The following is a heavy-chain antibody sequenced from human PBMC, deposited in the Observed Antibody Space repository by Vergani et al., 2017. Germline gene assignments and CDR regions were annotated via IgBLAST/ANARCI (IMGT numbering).Heavy chain of an antibody. V-gene: IGHV3-74*02. CDR1: GFTFIMHA. CDR3: ARLGLRFAKFYYMDV. Sequence: EVQLLESGGDLVQPGGSLRLSCAASGFTFIMHAMSWVRRAPGKGLVWVSRINTDGSETKFADSVKGRFTMSRNNDKNTVYLQMERLRVEDTATYYCARLGLRFAKFYYMDVWGRGTTVSVSS. D-gene: IGHD4-17*01. J-gene: IGHJ6*03. CDR2: INTDGSET.